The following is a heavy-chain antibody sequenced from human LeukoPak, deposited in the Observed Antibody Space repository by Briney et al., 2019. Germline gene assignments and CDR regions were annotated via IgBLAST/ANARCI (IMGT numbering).Heavy chain of an antibody. CDR3: ARLRYYYDSPYYYFDY. J-gene: IGHJ4*02. V-gene: IGHV3-21*01. Sequence: PGGSLRLSCAASGFTFSSYSMNWVRQAPGKGLEWVSSISSSSSYIYYADSVKGRFTISRDNAKNSLYLQMNSLRAEDTAVYYCARLRYYYDSPYYYFDYWGQGTLATVSS. D-gene: IGHD3-22*01. CDR1: GFTFSSYS. CDR2: ISSSSSYI.